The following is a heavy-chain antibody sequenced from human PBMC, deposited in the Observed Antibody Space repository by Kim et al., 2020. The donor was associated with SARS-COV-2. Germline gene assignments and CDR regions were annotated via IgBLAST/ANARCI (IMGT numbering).Heavy chain of an antibody. Sequence: GGSLRLSCAASGFTFSSYAMSWVRQAPGKGLEWVSAISGSGGSTYYANSVKGRFTISRDNSKNTLYLQMNSLRAEDTAVYYCAKARDYYDSPFDYWGQGTLVTVSS. D-gene: IGHD3-22*01. J-gene: IGHJ4*02. CDR3: AKARDYYDSPFDY. CDR1: GFTFSSYA. CDR2: ISGSGGST. V-gene: IGHV3-23*01.